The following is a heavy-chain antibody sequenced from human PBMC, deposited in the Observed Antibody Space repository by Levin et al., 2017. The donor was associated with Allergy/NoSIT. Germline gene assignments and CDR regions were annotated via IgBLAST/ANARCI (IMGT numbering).Heavy chain of an antibody. J-gene: IGHJ5*02. CDR2: ISSSGSTI. CDR1: GFTFSDYY. V-gene: IGHV3-11*01. Sequence: GESLKISCAASGFTFSDYYMSWIRQAPGKGLEWVSYISSSGSTIYYADSVKGRFTISRDNAKNSLYLQMNSLRAEDTAVYYCARGGYCSGGSCYSVLLRWFDPWGQGTLVTVSS. D-gene: IGHD2-15*01. CDR3: ARGGYCSGGSCYSVLLRWFDP.